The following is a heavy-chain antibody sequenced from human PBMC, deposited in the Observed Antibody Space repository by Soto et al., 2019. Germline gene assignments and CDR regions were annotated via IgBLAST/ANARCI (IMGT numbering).Heavy chain of an antibody. CDR3: AREAIWFGEPKGWFDP. V-gene: IGHV4-31*03. CDR1: GGSISSGGYY. CDR2: IYYSGST. Sequence: QVQLQESGPGLVKPSQTLSLTRTVSGGSISSGGYYWSWIRQHPGKGLEWIGYIYYSGSTYYNPSLKSRVTISVDTSKNQFSLKLSSVTAADTAVYYCAREAIWFGEPKGWFDPWGQGTLVTVSS. D-gene: IGHD3-10*01. J-gene: IGHJ5*02.